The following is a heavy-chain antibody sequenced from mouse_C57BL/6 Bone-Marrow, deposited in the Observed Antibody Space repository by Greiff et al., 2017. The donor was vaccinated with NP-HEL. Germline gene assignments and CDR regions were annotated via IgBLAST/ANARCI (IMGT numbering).Heavy chain of an antibody. D-gene: IGHD1-1*01. Sequence: VQLKQSWAELVRPGASVKLSCTASGFNIKDDYMHWVKQRPEQGLEWIGWIDPENGDTEYASKFQGKATITADTSSNTAYLQLSSLTSEDTAVYYCTSYYYGSSWGQGTTLTVSS. V-gene: IGHV14-4*01. CDR2: IDPENGDT. CDR1: GFNIKDDY. J-gene: IGHJ2*01. CDR3: TSYYYGSS.